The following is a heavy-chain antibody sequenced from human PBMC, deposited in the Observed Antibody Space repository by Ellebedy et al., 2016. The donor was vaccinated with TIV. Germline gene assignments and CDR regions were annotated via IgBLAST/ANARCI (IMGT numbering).Heavy chain of an antibody. CDR3: ATDGSYGDYRSPAHAFVI. D-gene: IGHD4-17*01. J-gene: IGHJ3*02. Sequence: GESLKISCAASGFTFRSYWMSWVRQAPGKGLEWVGNINQDGSDKYYVDSVKGRFSISRDNAKNSLYLQMSSLRGEDTAVYYCATDGSYGDYRSPAHAFVIWGQGTMVTVSS. V-gene: IGHV3-7*01. CDR1: GFTFRSYW. CDR2: INQDGSDK.